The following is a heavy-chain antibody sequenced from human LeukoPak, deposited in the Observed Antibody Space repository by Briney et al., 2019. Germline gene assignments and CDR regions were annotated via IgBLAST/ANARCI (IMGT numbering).Heavy chain of an antibody. CDR3: ARSNQLQYPLYGMDV. CDR1: GYTFSSYG. J-gene: IGHJ6*02. V-gene: IGHV1-69*13. Sequence: GASVKVSCKASGYTFSSYGISWVRQAPGQGLEWMGGIIPIFGTANNAQKFQGRVTITADESTSTAYMELSSLRSEDTAVYYCARSNQLQYPLYGMDVWGQGTTVTVSS. D-gene: IGHD2-2*02. CDR2: IIPIFGTA.